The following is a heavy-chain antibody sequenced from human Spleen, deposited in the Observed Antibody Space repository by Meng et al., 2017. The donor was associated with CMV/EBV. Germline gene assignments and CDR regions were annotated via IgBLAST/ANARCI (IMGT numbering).Heavy chain of an antibody. CDR3: ARGSYFYASGAY. D-gene: IGHD3-10*01. V-gene: IGHV3-23*01. CDR1: GFTFSSYA. CDR2: IRGSGGST. Sequence: GESLKISCAASGFTFSSYAMSWVRQAPGKGLEWVSAIRGSGGSTYYADSVKGRFTISRDNSKNTLYLQMNSLRAEDTAVYYCARGSYFYASGAYWGQGSLVTVSS. J-gene: IGHJ4*02.